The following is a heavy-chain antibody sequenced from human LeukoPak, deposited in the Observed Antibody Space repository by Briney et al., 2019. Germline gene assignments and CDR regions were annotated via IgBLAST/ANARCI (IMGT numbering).Heavy chain of an antibody. J-gene: IGHJ4*01. V-gene: IGHV3-33*01. Sequence: GRSLRLSCAASGFTFSSYGMHWVRQAPGKGLDWVAVIWYDGSNKYYADSVKGRFTISRDNSKNTLYLQMNSLRAEDTAVYYCARDSEGSGSYSDYWGQGTLVTVSS. D-gene: IGHD3-10*01. CDR2: IWYDGSNK. CDR1: GFTFSSYG. CDR3: ARDSEGSGSYSDY.